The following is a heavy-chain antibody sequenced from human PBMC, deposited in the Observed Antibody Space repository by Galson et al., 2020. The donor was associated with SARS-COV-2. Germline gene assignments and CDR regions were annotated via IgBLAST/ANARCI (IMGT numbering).Heavy chain of an antibody. CDR3: ARGFGPGTLVGLYYFDL. Sequence: GESLKISCAASGFSFSSKYMYWVRQAPGKGLAWVSAIYNGGGTSYADSVKGRFTLSRDKSNNTVYLQMNSLRVEDAAVYYCARGFGPGTLVGLYYFDLWGQGTLVTVSS. D-gene: IGHD3-10*01. V-gene: IGHV3-53*01. CDR1: GFSFSSKY. CDR2: IYNGGGT. J-gene: IGHJ4*02.